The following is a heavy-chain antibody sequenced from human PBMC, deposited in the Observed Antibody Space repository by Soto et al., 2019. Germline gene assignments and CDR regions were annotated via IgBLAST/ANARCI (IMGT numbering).Heavy chain of an antibody. Sequence: ASVKVSCKASSYTFTSYGISWVRQAPGQGLEWMGWISAYNGNTNYAQKLQGRVTMTTDTSTSTAYMELRSLRSDDTAVYYCAIGGIAAAGKSYYYGMDVWGQGTTVTVSS. CDR2: ISAYNGNT. CDR1: SYTFTSYG. CDR3: AIGGIAAAGKSYYYGMDV. V-gene: IGHV1-18*01. J-gene: IGHJ6*02. D-gene: IGHD6-13*01.